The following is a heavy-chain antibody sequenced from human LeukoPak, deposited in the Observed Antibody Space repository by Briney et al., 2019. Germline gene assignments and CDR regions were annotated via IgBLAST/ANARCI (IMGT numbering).Heavy chain of an antibody. J-gene: IGHJ4*02. V-gene: IGHV3-7*01. CDR2: IQQNGNEK. CDR3: AREDHSKYEY. CDR1: GFTFSSYW. D-gene: IGHD4-11*01. Sequence: PGGSLRLSCVASGFTFSSYWMAWVRQAPGKGLEWVASIQQNGNEKHYVDSVKGRFTISKDNAKNLLYLQMNSLRAEDTAVYYCAREDHSKYEYWGQGTPVTVSS.